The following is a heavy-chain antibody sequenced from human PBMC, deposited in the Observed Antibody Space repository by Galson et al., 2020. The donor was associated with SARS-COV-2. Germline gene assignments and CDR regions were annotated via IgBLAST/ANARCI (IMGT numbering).Heavy chain of an antibody. V-gene: IGHV1-46*01. CDR2: ITPSGGSI. CDR1: GYTFTSYY. J-gene: IGHJ6*02. Sequence: ASVKVSCKASGYTFTSYYMHWVRQAPGQGLEWMGIITPSGGSIIYVEKLQGRVTMTRDTSTSTVYMELSSLRSEDTAVYYCARGGSHGMDVWGQGTTVTVSS. D-gene: IGHD6-6*01. CDR3: ARGGSHGMDV.